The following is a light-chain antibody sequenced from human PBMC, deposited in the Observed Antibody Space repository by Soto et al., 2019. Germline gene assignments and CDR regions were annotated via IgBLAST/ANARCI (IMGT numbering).Light chain of an antibody. CDR1: SSNIGGNS. CDR3: NACTSTNTYV. CDR2: DDN. V-gene: IGLV1-51*01. Sequence: QSVLTQPPSVSAAPGQKVTISCSGSSSNIGGNSVSWYQQLPGTAPKLLIYDDNKRPSGIPDRFSGSKSGTSATLTLSGLQAEDEADYYCNACTSTNTYVFGTGTKVTVL. J-gene: IGLJ1*01.